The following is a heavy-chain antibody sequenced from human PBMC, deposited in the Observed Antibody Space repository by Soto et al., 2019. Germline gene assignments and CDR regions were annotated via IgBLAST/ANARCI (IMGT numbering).Heavy chain of an antibody. V-gene: IGHV3-23*01. Sequence: PGGSLRLSCAASGFTFSSYAMSWVRQAPGKGLEWVSAISGSGGSTYYADSVKGRFTISRDNSNNTLYLQLTNLRAEDTAMFYCAKASSAWYGSKNYYFDSWGQGALVTVSS. J-gene: IGHJ4*02. D-gene: IGHD6-19*01. CDR2: ISGSGGST. CDR3: AKASSAWYGSKNYYFDS. CDR1: GFTFSSYA.